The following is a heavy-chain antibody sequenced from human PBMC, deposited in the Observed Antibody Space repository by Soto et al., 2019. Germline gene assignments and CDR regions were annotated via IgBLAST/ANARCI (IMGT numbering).Heavy chain of an antibody. CDR2: ISYHGINK. CDR1: GFTFSSYG. J-gene: IGHJ5*02. D-gene: IGHD4-17*01. CDR3: AKYSDYGEHMDWFDP. Sequence: QVQLVESGGGVVQPGRSLTLSCAASGFTFSSYGMHWVRQAPGKGPEWVAVISYHGINKYYADSVKGQFTISRDNSKNTLYLQMNSLRTEDTAIYYCAKYSDYGEHMDWFDPWGQGTQVIVSS. V-gene: IGHV3-30*18.